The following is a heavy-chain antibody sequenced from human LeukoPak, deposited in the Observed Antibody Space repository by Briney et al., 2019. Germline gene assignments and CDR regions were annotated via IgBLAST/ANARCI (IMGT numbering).Heavy chain of an antibody. CDR1: GGSISSGGYS. D-gene: IGHD2-21*02. J-gene: IGHJ4*02. CDR3: ARCGGDCLDY. Sequence: SQTLSLTCAVSGGSISSGGYSWSWIRQPPGKGLEWIGYIYHSGSTYYNPSLKSRVTISVDRSKNQFSLKLSSVTAADTAVYYCARCGGDCLDYWGQGTLVTVSS. CDR2: IYHSGST. V-gene: IGHV4-30-2*01.